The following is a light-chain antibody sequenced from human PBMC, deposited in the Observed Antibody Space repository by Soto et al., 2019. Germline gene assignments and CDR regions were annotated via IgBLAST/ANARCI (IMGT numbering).Light chain of an antibody. J-gene: IGKJ2*01. CDR3: QQYGGSPPYT. CDR2: GSS. Sequence: EIVLTQSPGTLSLSPGERASLSCRASQSVRNSYLAWYQQKPGQPPRLLIFGSSNRATGIPDRFSGSGSGTDFTLTISRLEPEDFAVYFCQQYGGSPPYTFGQGTKVEIK. V-gene: IGKV3-20*01. CDR1: QSVRNSY.